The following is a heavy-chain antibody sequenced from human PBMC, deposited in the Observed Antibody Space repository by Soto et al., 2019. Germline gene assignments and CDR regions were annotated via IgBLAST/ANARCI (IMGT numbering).Heavy chain of an antibody. Sequence: PSETLSLTCTVYGGSFSGYYWSWIRQPPGKGLEWIGEINHSGSTNYNLSLKSRVTISVDTSKNQFSLKLSSVTAADTAVYYCGRFWYVWGIETYYHYGMDVWGQGTTVTVSS. D-gene: IGHD3-16*01. V-gene: IGHV4-34*01. J-gene: IGHJ6*02. CDR1: GGSFSGYY. CDR2: INHSGST. CDR3: GRFWYVWGIETYYHYGMDV.